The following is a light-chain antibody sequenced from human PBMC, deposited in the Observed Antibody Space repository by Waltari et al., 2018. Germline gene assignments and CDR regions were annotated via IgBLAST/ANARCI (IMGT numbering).Light chain of an antibody. CDR2: KDT. V-gene: IGLV3-25*03. CDR1: VLPRQY. Sequence: SYELTQPPSVSVSPGPTARITCSGDVLPRQYAYWYQQKPGQAPFLLIYKDTERPSGIPERFSGSSSGTTVTLTISGAQAEDEADYYCQSADNSGTWVFGGGTKLTVL. J-gene: IGLJ3*02. CDR3: QSADNSGTWV.